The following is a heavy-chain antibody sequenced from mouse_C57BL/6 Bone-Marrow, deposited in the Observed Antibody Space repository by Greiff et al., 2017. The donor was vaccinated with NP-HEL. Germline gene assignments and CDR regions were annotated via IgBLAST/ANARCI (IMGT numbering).Heavy chain of an antibody. J-gene: IGHJ1*03. V-gene: IGHV3-8*01. CDR1: GYSITSDY. D-gene: IGHD1-1*01. CDR2: ISYSGST. CDR3: ARGLYYGSSHWYFDV. Sequence: DVKLQESGPGLAKPSQTLSLTCSVTGYSITSDYWNWIRKFPGNKLEYMGYISYSGSTYYNPSLKSRISITRDTSKNQYYLQLNSVTTEDTATYYCARGLYYGSSHWYFDVWGTGTTVTVSS.